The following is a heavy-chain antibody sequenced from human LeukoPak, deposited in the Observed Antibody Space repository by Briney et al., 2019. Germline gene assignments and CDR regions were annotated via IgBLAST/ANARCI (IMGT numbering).Heavy chain of an antibody. V-gene: IGHV4-31*11. CDR1: GGSISSGGYY. J-gene: IGHJ4*02. CDR3: ARRPYYDSSGYPSSYYFDY. D-gene: IGHD3-22*01. CDR2: IYYSGST. Sequence: SETLSLTCAVSGGSISSGGYYWSWIRQHPGKGPEWIGYIYYSGSTSYNPSLKSRVTISVDTSKNQFSLRLNSVTAADTAVYYCARRPYYDSSGYPSSYYFDYWGQGTLVTVSS.